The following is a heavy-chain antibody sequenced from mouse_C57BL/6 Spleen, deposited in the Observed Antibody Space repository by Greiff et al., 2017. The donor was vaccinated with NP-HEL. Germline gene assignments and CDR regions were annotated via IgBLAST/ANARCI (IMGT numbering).Heavy chain of an antibody. J-gene: IGHJ4*01. CDR2: ISSGGSYT. CDR1: GFTFSSYG. Sequence: EVMLVESGGDLVKPGGSLKLSCAASGFTFSSYGMSWVRQTPDKRLEWVATISSGGSYTYYLDSVKGRFTISRDNAKNTLYLQMSSLKSEDTAMYYCARHGGNYAMDYWGQGTSVTVSS. V-gene: IGHV5-6*02. CDR3: ARHGGNYAMDY. D-gene: IGHD2-14*01.